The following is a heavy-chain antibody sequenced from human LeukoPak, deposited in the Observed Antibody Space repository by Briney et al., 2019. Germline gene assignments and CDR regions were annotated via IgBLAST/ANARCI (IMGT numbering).Heavy chain of an antibody. CDR3: ARENSRDSYGLGYVGYFDY. D-gene: IGHD5-18*01. J-gene: IGHJ4*02. CDR1: GYTFTSDG. CDR2: ISAYNGNT. V-gene: IGHV1-18*01. Sequence: ASVKVSCKASGYTFTSDGISWVRQAPGQGLEWMGWISAYNGNTNYAQKLQGRVTMTTDTSTSTAYMELRSLRSDDTAVYYCARENSRDSYGLGYVGYFDYWGQGTLVTVSS.